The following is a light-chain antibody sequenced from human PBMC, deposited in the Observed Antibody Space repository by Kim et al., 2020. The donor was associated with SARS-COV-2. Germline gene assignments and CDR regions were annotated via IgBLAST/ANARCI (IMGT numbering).Light chain of an antibody. J-gene: IGLJ3*02. CDR2: SNY. CDR1: SSNIGRNS. Sequence: QSVLAQPPSASGTPGQRVTISCSGSSSNIGRNSLNWYQQLPGSAPKLLIYSNYHRPSGVPDRVSGSKSGTSASLAIGGLQSADEADYYCATWDDSLDGWVFGGGTKVTVL. V-gene: IGLV1-44*01. CDR3: ATWDDSLDGWV.